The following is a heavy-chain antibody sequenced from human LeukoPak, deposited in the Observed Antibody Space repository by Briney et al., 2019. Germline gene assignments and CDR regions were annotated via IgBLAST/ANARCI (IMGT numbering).Heavy chain of an antibody. CDR3: ANKVSGDPVAGGY. CDR1: GFTFSSYA. V-gene: IGHV3-23*01. D-gene: IGHD6-19*01. CDR2: ISGSGGST. J-gene: IGHJ4*02. Sequence: PPGGSLRLSCAASGFTFSSYAMSWVRQAPGKGLEWVSAISGSGGSTYYADSVKGRFTISRDNSKNTLYLQMNSLRAEDTAVYSCANKVSGDPVAGGYWGQGTLVTVSS.